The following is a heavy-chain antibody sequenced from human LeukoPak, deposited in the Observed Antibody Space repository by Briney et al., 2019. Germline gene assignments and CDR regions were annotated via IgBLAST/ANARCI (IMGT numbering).Heavy chain of an antibody. CDR2: IRYDGSYK. J-gene: IGHJ6*03. D-gene: IGHD2-15*01. V-gene: IGHV3-30*02. CDR3: ARDIRVVVAATRVDYYYYMDV. Sequence: GGSLRLSCAASDFTFNNYNMHWVRQAPGKGLEWVAFIRYDGSYKYYADSVKGRFTISRDNSKNTLYLQMNSLRAEDTAVYYCARDIRVVVAATRVDYYYYMDVWGKGTTVTISS. CDR1: DFTFNNYN.